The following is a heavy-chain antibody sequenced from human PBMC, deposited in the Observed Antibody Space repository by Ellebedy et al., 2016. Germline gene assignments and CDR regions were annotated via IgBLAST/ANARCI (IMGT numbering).Heavy chain of an antibody. J-gene: IGHJ4*02. CDR2: INPNSGGT. CDR1: GYTFTGYY. V-gene: IGHV1-2*02. D-gene: IGHD6-13*01. Sequence: ASVKVSXXASGYTFTGYYMHWVRQAPGQGLEWMGWINPNSGGTNYAQKFQGRVTMTRDTSISTAYMELSRLRSDDTAVYYCTSIAAAGTHDYWGQGTLVTVSS. CDR3: TSIAAAGTHDY.